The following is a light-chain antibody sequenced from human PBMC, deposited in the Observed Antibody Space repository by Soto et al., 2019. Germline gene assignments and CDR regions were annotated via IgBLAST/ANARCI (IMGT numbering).Light chain of an antibody. CDR2: QVS. V-gene: IGLV2-14*01. CDR1: TSDVGGYNY. CDR3: SSYTSSSSPYV. Sequence: QSVLTQPASVSGSLGQSITISCTGTTSDVGGYNYVSWHQHHPGKAPKVIIYQVSYRPSGVSDRFSGSKSGTTASLTISGLQAEDEADYYCSSYTSSSSPYVFGTGTKLTVL. J-gene: IGLJ1*01.